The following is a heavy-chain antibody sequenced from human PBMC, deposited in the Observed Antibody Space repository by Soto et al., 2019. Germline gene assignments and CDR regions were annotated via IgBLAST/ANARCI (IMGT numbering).Heavy chain of an antibody. D-gene: IGHD6-13*01. CDR1: GYTLTELS. V-gene: IGHV1-24*01. Sequence: ASVKVSCKVSGYTLTELSMHWVRQAPGKGLEWMGGFDPEDGETIYAQKFQGRVTMTEDTSTDTAYMELSRLRSEDTAVYYCATETPGMQQQLVRYYYYMDVWGKGTTGTVSS. CDR2: FDPEDGET. J-gene: IGHJ6*03. CDR3: ATETPGMQQQLVRYYYYMDV.